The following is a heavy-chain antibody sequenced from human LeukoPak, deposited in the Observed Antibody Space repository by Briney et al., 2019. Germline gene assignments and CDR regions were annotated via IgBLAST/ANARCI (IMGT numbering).Heavy chain of an antibody. CDR2: FDPEDGET. CDR1: GYTLTELS. CDR3: AREQDGDSWSGYYSMDYFDY. Sequence: VSVKVSCKVSGYTLTELSMHWVRQAPGKGLEWMGGFDPEDGETIYAQKFQGRVTMTEDTSTDTAYVELRSLRSDDTAVYYCAREQDGDSWSGYYSMDYFDYWGQGTLVTVSS. D-gene: IGHD3-3*01. V-gene: IGHV1-24*01. J-gene: IGHJ4*02.